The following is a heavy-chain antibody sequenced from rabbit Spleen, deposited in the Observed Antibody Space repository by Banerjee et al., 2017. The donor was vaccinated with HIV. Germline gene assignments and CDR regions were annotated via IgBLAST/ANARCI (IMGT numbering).Heavy chain of an antibody. D-gene: IGHD6-1*01. CDR3: ARDGGTVYGYAFKF. V-gene: IGHV1S40*01. CDR1: GFSFSRGYD. J-gene: IGHJ3*01. Sequence: QSLEESGGDLVKPGASLTLTCKASGFSFSRGYDMCWVRQAPGRGLEWIGCIYTGSANTYYANWAKGRFTISKSTSLNTVTLQMTSLTGADTATYFCARDGGTVYGYAFKFWGQGTLVTVS. CDR2: IYTGSANT.